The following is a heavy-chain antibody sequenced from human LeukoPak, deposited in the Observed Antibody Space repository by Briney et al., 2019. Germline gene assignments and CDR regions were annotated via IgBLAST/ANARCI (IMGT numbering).Heavy chain of an antibody. D-gene: IGHD3-9*01. CDR3: ARLLKRYDILTGYFAPWCRGSCWFDP. J-gene: IGHJ5*02. CDR2: INHSGST. V-gene: IGHV4-34*01. Sequence: PSETLSLTCAVYGGSFSGYYWSWIRQPPGKGLEWIGEINHSGSTNYNPSLKSRVTISVDTSKNQFSLKLSSVTAADTAVYYCARLLKRYDILTGYFAPWCRGSCWFDPWGQGTLVTVSS. CDR1: GGSFSGYY.